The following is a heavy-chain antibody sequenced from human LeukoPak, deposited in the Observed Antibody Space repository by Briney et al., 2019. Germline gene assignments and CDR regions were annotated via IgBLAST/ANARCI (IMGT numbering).Heavy chain of an antibody. Sequence: SSVKVSCKASGGTFSSYAISWVRQAPGQGIEWMGGIIPIFGTANYAQKFQGRVTITTDESTSTAYMELSSLRSEDTAVYYCARDKDDGDYFWGQGTLVTVSS. J-gene: IGHJ4*02. D-gene: IGHD4-17*01. CDR2: IIPIFGTA. CDR3: ARDKDDGDYF. V-gene: IGHV1-69*05. CDR1: GGTFSSYA.